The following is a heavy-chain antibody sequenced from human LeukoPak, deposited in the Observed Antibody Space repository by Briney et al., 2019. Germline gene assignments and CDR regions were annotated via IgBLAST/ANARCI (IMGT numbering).Heavy chain of an antibody. Sequence: SLRLSCTTSGLTFGEYVLSRVGQAAGEGGKGGGFIRSKLFGETREYAASVGVRFTISKDDSKSIAYLQRTSLKSQDMDLFYCAWGGDYDDPFDHWAQRPLVRVSS. CDR3: AWGGDYDDPFDH. D-gene: IGHD4-17*01. CDR2: IRSKLFGETR. CDR1: GLTFGEYV. V-gene: IGHV3-49*04. J-gene: IGHJ4*02.